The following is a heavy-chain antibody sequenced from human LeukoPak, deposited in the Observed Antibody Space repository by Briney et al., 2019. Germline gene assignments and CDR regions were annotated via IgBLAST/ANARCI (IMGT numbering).Heavy chain of an antibody. Sequence: PGGSLRLPCAASGFTFSTYDMHWVRQAPGKGLEWVAVIWYDGSNKYYADSVKGRFTISRDNSKNTLYLQMNSLRAEDTAVYYCASARESLGPFDYWGQGTLVTVSS. V-gene: IGHV3-33*01. CDR3: ASARESLGPFDY. CDR1: GFTFSTYD. D-gene: IGHD3-10*01. J-gene: IGHJ4*02. CDR2: IWYDGSNK.